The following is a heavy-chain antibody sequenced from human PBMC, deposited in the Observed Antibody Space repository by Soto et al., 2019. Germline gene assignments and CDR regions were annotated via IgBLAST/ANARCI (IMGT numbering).Heavy chain of an antibody. J-gene: IGHJ1*01. D-gene: IGHD4-17*01. CDR1: GFTFSSYG. V-gene: IGHV3-30*18. CDR2: ISYDGSNK. CDR3: AKDQSTVTTLAEYFQH. Sequence: QVQLVESGGGVVQPGRSLRLSCAASGFTFSSYGMHWVRQAPGKGLEWVAVISYDGSNKYYADSVKGRFTISRDNSKNTLYLQMNSLRAEDTAVYYCAKDQSTVTTLAEYFQHWGQGTLVTVSS.